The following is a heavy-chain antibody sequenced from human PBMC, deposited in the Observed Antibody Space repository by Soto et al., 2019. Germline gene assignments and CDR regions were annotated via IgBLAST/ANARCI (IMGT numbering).Heavy chain of an antibody. CDR1: GGSISSYY. V-gene: IGHV4-59*01. J-gene: IGHJ4*02. CDR3: ARGTAMPTYFDY. Sequence: SETLSLTCTVSGGSISSYYWSWIRQPPGKGLEWIGYIYYSGSTNYNPSLKSRVTISVDTSKNQFSLKLSSVTAADTAVYYCARGTAMPTYFDYWGQGTLVTASS. CDR2: IYYSGST. D-gene: IGHD5-18*01.